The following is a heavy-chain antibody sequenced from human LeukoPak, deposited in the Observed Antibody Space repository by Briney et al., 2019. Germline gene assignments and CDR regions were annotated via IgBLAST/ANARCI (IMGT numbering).Heavy chain of an antibody. Sequence: PGGSLRLSCAASGFTFSSYAMSWVRQAPGKGLEWVSAISGSGGSTYYADSVKGRFTISRDNSKNTLYLQMNSLRAEDTAAYYCAKEGSPYYDILTGYLNAFYFDYWGQGTLVTVSS. CDR2: ISGSGGST. J-gene: IGHJ4*02. V-gene: IGHV3-23*01. D-gene: IGHD3-9*01. CDR3: AKEGSPYYDILTGYLNAFYFDY. CDR1: GFTFSSYA.